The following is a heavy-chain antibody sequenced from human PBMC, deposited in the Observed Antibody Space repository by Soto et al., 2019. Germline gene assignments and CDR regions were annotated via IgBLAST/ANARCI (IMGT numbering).Heavy chain of an antibody. V-gene: IGHV4-39*02. J-gene: IGHJ4*02. D-gene: IGHD2-2*01. CDR2: IFYSGST. CDR3: AKDGGPAYCNSPGCSAEHFDY. CDR1: SGSISSTIYS. Sequence: TSETLSLTCTVSSGSISSTIYSWDWIRQPPGKGLEWIGSIFYSGSTYYNPSLKSRVTISVDTSKNQFSLTLTSVTAADTAVYYCAKDGGPAYCNSPGCSAEHFDYWGQGTQVTVSS.